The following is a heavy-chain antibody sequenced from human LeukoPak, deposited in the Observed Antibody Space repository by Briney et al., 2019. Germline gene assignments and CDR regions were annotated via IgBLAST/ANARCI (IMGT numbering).Heavy chain of an antibody. CDR3: ARLSLKVLEWSPTKGKETYYFDS. V-gene: IGHV4-39*07. Sequence: PSETLSLTCTVPGGSISSSSYYWGWIRQPPGKGLEWIGSIYYSGSTYYNPSLKSRITMSVDTSKNQFSLKLSSVTAADTAVYYCARLSLKVLEWSPTKGKETYYFDSWGQGTLVTVSS. D-gene: IGHD3-3*01. J-gene: IGHJ4*02. CDR1: GGSISSSSYY. CDR2: IYYSGST.